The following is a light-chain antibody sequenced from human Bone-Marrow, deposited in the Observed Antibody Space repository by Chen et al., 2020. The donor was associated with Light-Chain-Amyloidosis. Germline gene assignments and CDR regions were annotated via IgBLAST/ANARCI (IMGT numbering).Light chain of an antibody. Sequence: QSALTQPASVSGSPGQSITISCTGTSSDVGGDNHVSWYQQHPDKAPKLMIYEVTNRPSWVPDRFSVSKSANTASRTISGLQTEDEADYFCSSYTITNTRVFGSGTRVTVL. CDR3: SSYTITNTRV. CDR1: SSDVGGDNH. V-gene: IGLV2-14*01. CDR2: EVT. J-gene: IGLJ1*01.